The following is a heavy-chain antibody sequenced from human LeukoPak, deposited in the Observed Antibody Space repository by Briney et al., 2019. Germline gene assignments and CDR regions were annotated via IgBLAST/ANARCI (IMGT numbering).Heavy chain of an antibody. Sequence: GGSLRPSYAACGFTFSSYIMNWLRQAPGKGLEWVSYISSSSSTIYYADFVKGRFTISRDNAKNSLYLQTTSLSAEDTAVYYCARSPSIAVLKASLAAFDIWGQGTMVTVSS. J-gene: IGHJ3*02. CDR1: GFTFSSYI. CDR2: ISSSSSTI. D-gene: IGHD6-19*01. V-gene: IGHV3-48*04. CDR3: ARSPSIAVLKASLAAFDI.